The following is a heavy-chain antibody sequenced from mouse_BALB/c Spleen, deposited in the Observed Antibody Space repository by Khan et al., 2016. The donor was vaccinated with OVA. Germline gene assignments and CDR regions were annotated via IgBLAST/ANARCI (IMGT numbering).Heavy chain of an antibody. D-gene: IGHD1-1*01. J-gene: IGHJ3*01. CDR3: VNHGSSSAWFTY. V-gene: IGHV1-7*01. CDR1: GYTFTNYW. Sequence: QVQLKQSGAELAKPGASVKMSCKASGYTFTNYWMHWVKQRPGQGLEWIGYINPSTDYTEYNQKFKDKATLTADKSSSTAYMQLSSLTSEDSAVYYSVNHGSSSAWFTYWGQGTLVTVSA. CDR2: INPSTDYT.